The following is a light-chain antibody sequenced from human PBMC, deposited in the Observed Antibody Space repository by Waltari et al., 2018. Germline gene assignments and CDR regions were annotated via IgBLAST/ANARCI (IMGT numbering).Light chain of an antibody. J-gene: IGKJ1*01. CDR3: QHYLRLPVT. Sequence: EIVLTQSPRPLSLSPGESATLSCRTSQSVTRALAWYQQKPGQAPRLLIYGASNRATGIPDRFSGSGSGTDFSLTISSLEPEDFAVYYCQHYLRLPVTFGQGTKVEVK. V-gene: IGKV3-20*01. CDR2: GAS. CDR1: QSVTRA.